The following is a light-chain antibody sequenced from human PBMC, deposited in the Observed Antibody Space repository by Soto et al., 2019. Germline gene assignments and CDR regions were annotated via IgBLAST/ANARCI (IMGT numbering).Light chain of an antibody. CDR1: SSDVGSYNL. J-gene: IGLJ1*01. Sequence: QSALTQPASVSGSPGQSITISCTGTSSDVGSYNLVSWYQQHPGKAPKLMIYEGSKRPSGVSHRFSGSKSGNTASLTISGLQAEDEADYFRCSYATSTTDVFGTGTKLTVL. CDR2: EGS. CDR3: CSYATSTTDV. V-gene: IGLV2-23*01.